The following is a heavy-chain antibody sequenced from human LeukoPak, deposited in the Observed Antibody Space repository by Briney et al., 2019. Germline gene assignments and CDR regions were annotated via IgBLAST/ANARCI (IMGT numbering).Heavy chain of an antibody. J-gene: IGHJ4*02. D-gene: IGHD3-10*01. CDR1: GFTFGSFW. Sequence: GGSLRLSYAGSGFTFGSFWMHWVRQAPGKGLVWVSRINTDGSIKDYADSVKGRFTISRDNGKNTVDLQMNSLSAEDTALYYCVRVGKSMIRGVSFDYWGQGTLVTVSS. CDR3: VRVGKSMIRGVSFDY. CDR2: INTDGSIK. V-gene: IGHV3-74*01.